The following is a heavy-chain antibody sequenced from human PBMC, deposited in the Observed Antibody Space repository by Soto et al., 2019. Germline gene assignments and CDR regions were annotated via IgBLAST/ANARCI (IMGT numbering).Heavy chain of an antibody. D-gene: IGHD6-19*01. V-gene: IGHV3-9*01. Sequence: EVQLVESGGGLVQPGRSLRLSCAASGFTFDDYAMHWVRQAPGKGLEWVSGISWNSGSIGYADSVKGRFTISRDNAKNSLYLQMNSLRAEDTALYYCAKDMVSGWYDGYGYFDYWGQGTLVTVSS. CDR3: AKDMVSGWYDGYGYFDY. CDR1: GFTFDDYA. CDR2: ISWNSGSI. J-gene: IGHJ4*02.